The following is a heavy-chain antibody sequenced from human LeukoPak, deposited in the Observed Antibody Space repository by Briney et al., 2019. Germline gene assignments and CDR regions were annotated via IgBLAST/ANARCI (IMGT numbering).Heavy chain of an antibody. Sequence: PGGSLRLSCAASGFTFSSYGMHWVRQAPGNGLEWVAVISYDGSNKYYADSVKGRFTISRDNSKNTLYLQMNSLRAEDTAVYYCAKGPYGDYDYWGQGTLVTVSS. V-gene: IGHV3-30*18. CDR2: ISYDGSNK. CDR3: AKGPYGDYDY. J-gene: IGHJ4*02. CDR1: GFTFSSYG. D-gene: IGHD4-17*01.